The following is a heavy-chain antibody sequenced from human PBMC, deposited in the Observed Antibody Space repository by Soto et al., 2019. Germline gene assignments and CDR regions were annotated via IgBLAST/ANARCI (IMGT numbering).Heavy chain of an antibody. V-gene: IGHV3-48*01. CDR3: ASSASPDAY. Sequence: EVQLVESGGGLVQPGGSLRLSCVASGFTFNSYSMNWVRQAPGKGLEWISYINSGSTSVFYADSVKGRFTISRYNAKNSLYLQMNSLRAEDTAVYYCASSASPDAYWGQGTLVTVSS. D-gene: IGHD1-26*01. CDR2: INSGSTSV. CDR1: GFTFNSYS. J-gene: IGHJ4*02.